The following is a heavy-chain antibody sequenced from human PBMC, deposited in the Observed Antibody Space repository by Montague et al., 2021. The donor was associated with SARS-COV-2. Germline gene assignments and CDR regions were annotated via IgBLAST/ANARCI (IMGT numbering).Heavy chain of an antibody. J-gene: IGHJ5*02. CDR2: IDRDDE. V-gene: IGHV2-70*20. D-gene: IGHD6-13*01. Sequence: PALVKPTQTLTLTCTLSGFSLSTSGMCVSWVRQPPGKALEWLALIDRDDEYYNTSLKTRLTISKDTSKNQVVLTLTNMDPVDTATYFCARGMGWRSRVIFDPWGQGTLVTVSS. CDR1: GFSLSTSGMC. CDR3: ARGMGWRSRVIFDP.